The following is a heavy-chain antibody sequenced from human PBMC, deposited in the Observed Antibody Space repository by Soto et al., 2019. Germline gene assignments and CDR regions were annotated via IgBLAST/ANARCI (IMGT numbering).Heavy chain of an antibody. Sequence: GESLRLSCATSGFTFNNYGFHWVRQAPGKGLEWVAVIWYDGSDEYYADSVKGRFTISRDNSKNSLYLQMNSLRVEDTAVYYCARDCSGGSCCDFWGQGTLVTVSS. D-gene: IGHD2-15*01. CDR3: ARDCSGGSCCDF. J-gene: IGHJ4*02. V-gene: IGHV3-33*01. CDR1: GFTFNNYG. CDR2: IWYDGSDE.